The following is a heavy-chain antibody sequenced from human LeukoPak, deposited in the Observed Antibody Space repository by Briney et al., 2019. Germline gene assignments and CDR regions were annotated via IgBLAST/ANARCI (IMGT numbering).Heavy chain of an antibody. D-gene: IGHD3-10*01. CDR1: GGSISSYY. Sequence: PSETLSLTCTVSGGSISSYYWSWIRQPAGKGLGWIGYIYYSGSTNYNPSLKSRVTISVDTSKNQFSLKLSSVTSADTAVYYCARDLGMVRGVMYGMDVWGKGTTVTVSS. V-gene: IGHV4-59*01. CDR2: IYYSGST. J-gene: IGHJ6*04. CDR3: ARDLGMVRGVMYGMDV.